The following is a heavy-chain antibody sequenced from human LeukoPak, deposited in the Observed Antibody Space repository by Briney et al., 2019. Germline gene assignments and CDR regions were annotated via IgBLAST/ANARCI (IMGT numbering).Heavy chain of an antibody. D-gene: IGHD6-19*01. CDR3: AWTGDYSSGWYPYYFDF. CDR1: GGSFSGYYW. J-gene: IGHJ4*02. V-gene: IGHV2-26*01. Sequence: ETLSLTCAVYGGSFSGYYWSWIRQPPGKGLEWLAHISSNDEKSYSTSLKSRLTISKDTSKSQVVLTITNMDPVDTATYFCAWTGDYSSGWYPYYFDFWGQGTLVTVSS. CDR2: ISSNDEK.